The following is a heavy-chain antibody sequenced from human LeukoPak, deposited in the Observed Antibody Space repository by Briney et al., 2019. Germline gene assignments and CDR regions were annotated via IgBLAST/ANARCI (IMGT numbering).Heavy chain of an antibody. Sequence: SETLSLTCAVSGDSIGSGGYSWSWVRQPPGKGLEWIAYIYPSGSTSYNPSLKSRVTISLDRSKNQFSLKLSSVTAADTAVYYCATEDGDGYNLYWGQGTLVTVSS. D-gene: IGHD5-24*01. CDR1: GDSIGSGGYS. CDR3: ATEDGDGYNLY. V-gene: IGHV4-30-2*01. J-gene: IGHJ4*02. CDR2: IYPSGST.